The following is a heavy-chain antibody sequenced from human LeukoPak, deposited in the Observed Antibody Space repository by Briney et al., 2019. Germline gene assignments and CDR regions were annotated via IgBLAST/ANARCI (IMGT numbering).Heavy chain of an antibody. Sequence: SETLSLTCTVSGGSISSSGYFWAWIRQSPGKGREWFGSSDYSGGTTYNPSLKSRVTFSVDTYKTQFFLKLPSVTATDTAIYYCARDFGDFRTDYWGQGTLVTVSS. CDR2: SDYSGGT. D-gene: IGHD4-17*01. V-gene: IGHV4-39*01. CDR1: GGSISSSGYF. J-gene: IGHJ4*02. CDR3: ARDFGDFRTDY.